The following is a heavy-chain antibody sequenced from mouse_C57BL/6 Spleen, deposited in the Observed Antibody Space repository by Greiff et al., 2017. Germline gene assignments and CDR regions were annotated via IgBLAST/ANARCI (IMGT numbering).Heavy chain of an antibody. Sequence: VQLLQSGAELVKPGASVTLSCTASGFNIKDSYMHWVKQRTEQGLEWIGRIDPEDGETKYAPKFQGKATIPTDNSSNTAYLQLSSLTSEDTAVYYCARMIGYRYFDVWGTGTTVTVSS. CDR1: GFNIKDSY. V-gene: IGHV14-2*01. CDR3: ARMIGYRYFDV. J-gene: IGHJ1*03. CDR2: IDPEDGET. D-gene: IGHD2-2*01.